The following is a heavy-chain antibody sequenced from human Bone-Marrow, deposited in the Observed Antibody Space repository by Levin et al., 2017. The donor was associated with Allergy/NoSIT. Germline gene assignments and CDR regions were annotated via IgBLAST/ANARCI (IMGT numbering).Heavy chain of an antibody. CDR2: IEASGGT. J-gene: IGHJ5*02. CDR3: ARDLGYSYATGGCFDP. D-gene: IGHD1-26*01. CDR1: GDSINNYY. V-gene: IGHV4-4*07. Sequence: SQTLSLTCPVSGDSINNYYWTWIRQPAGKGLEWIGRIEASGGTNYNASLKSRLTLSVDTSKNQFSLRLTSVTAADTAVYYCARDLGYSYATGGCFDPWGQGTLVTVSS.